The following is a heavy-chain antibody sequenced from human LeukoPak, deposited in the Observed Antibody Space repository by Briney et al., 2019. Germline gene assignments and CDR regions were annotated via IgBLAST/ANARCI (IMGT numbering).Heavy chain of an antibody. Sequence: PSETLSLTCAVYGGSFSGYYWSWIRQPPGKGLEWIGEINHSGSTNYNPSLKSRVTISVDTSKNQFSLKLSSVTAADTAVYYCARDVGGYIVVVPAASEGTFWANWFDPWGQGTLVTVSS. J-gene: IGHJ5*02. D-gene: IGHD2-2*01. CDR2: INHSGST. CDR3: ARDVGGYIVVVPAASEGTFWANWFDP. CDR1: GGSFSGYY. V-gene: IGHV4-34*01.